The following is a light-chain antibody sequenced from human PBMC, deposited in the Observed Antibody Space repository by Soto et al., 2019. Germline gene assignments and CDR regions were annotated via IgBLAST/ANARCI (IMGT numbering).Light chain of an antibody. CDR1: QTISTW. CDR2: DAS. CDR3: QQYNSPWT. J-gene: IGKJ1*01. V-gene: IGKV1-5*01. Sequence: DIQMHQSPSTMSASVGDRVTITCRASQTISTWLAWHQQKPGKAPKLLIYDASSLESGVPSRFSGSGSGTEFTLTISNLQPDDFATYYCQQYNSPWTGGQGTQVAIK.